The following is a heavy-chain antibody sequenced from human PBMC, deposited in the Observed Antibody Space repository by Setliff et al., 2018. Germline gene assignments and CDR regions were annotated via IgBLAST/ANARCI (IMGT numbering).Heavy chain of an antibody. CDR1: GYTFTSYA. J-gene: IGHJ6*02. CDR3: ARGGTGEVWDYYYGMDV. Sequence: ASVKVSCKASGYTFTSYAMHWVRQAPGQRLEWMGWINAGNGNTKYSQKFQGRVTITRDTSASTAYMELSSLRSEDTAVYYCARGGTGEVWDYYYGMDVWGQGTTVTVSS. D-gene: IGHD1-1*01. CDR2: INAGNGNT. V-gene: IGHV1-3*01.